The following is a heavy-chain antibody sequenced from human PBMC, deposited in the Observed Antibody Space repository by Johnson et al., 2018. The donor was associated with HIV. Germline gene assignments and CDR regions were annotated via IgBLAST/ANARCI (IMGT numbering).Heavy chain of an antibody. D-gene: IGHD5-18*01. CDR1: GFTFSSYA. J-gene: IGHJ3*02. Sequence: QMLLVESGGGVVQPGRSLRLSCAASGFTFSSYAMHWVRQAPGKGLEWVAVISYDGSNKYYADSVKGRFTISRDNSKNTLYLQMNSLRAEDTAVYYCAKDLVDTAMDDAFDIWGQGTMVTVSS. CDR2: ISYDGSNK. CDR3: AKDLVDTAMDDAFDI. V-gene: IGHV3-30-3*01.